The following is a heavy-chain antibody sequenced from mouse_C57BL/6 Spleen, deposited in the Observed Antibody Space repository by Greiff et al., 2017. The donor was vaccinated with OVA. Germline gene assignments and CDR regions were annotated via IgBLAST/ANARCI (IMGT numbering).Heavy chain of an antibody. CDR3: TKVGWDDRYVDC. CDR2: ISDGGSYT. CDR1: GFTFSNYA. V-gene: IGHV5-4*01. J-gene: IGHJ2*01. D-gene: IGHD4-1*01. Sequence: EVQGVESGAGLVRPGGSLKLSCAASGFTFSNYAMPWVRQTPEKRLEWVATISDGGSYTYYPDNVKGRITISRDNVKNNRYLKTSHLKSEDSTMYPSTKVGWDDRYVDCWGPGTTLTVAS.